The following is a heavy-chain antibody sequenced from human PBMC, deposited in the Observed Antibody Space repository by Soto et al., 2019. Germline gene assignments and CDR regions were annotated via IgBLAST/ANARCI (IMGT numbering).Heavy chain of an antibody. CDR2: ISYDVSDK. V-gene: IGHV3-30*18. CDR3: AKEHNGLYSRHYSDY. CDR1: GLTFSTYG. Sequence: WGSLRLSCAASGLTFSTYGMHWVRQAPGKGLEWVAVISYDVSDKNYAGSVKGRFTISRDNSKNTLYLQMNSLRVEDTAVYYCAKEHNGLYSRHYSDYWGKGNMVIFSP. J-gene: IGHJ4*02. D-gene: IGHD6-19*01.